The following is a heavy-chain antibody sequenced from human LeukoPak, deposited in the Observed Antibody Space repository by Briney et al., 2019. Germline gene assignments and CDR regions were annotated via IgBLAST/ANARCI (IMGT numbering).Heavy chain of an antibody. D-gene: IGHD4-17*01. CDR2: ISSYIGNT. CDR1: GYTFTNYG. CDR3: ARTFYGDYGHFDY. Sequence: GASVKVSCKASGYTFTNYGITWVRQAPGQGLEWMGWISSYIGNTNYAQKLQGRVTMTTDTSTSTAYMELRSLRSDDTAVYYCARTFYGDYGHFDYWGQGTLVTVSS. J-gene: IGHJ4*02. V-gene: IGHV1-18*01.